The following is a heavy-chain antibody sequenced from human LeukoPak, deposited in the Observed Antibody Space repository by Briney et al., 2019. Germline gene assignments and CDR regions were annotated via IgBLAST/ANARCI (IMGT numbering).Heavy chain of an antibody. J-gene: IGHJ4*02. V-gene: IGHV3-33*01. CDR1: GFTFSSYG. CDR2: IWYDGSNK. CDR3: AREGPLSDYCTNGVCSKAFDY. Sequence: PGGSLRLSCAASGFTFSSYGMLWVRQAPGKGLEWVAVIWYDGSNKYYADSVKGRFTISRDNSKNTLYLQMNSLRAEDTAVYYCAREGPLSDYCTNGVCSKAFDYWGQGTLVTVSS. D-gene: IGHD2-8*01.